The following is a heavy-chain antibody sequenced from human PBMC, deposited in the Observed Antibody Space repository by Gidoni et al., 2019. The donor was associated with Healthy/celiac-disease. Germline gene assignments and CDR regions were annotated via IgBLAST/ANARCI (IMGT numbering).Heavy chain of an antibody. J-gene: IGHJ4*02. Sequence: EVQLLESGGGLVQPGGSLRLSCAASGFTFSSYAMSWVRQAPGKGLEWVSAISGSGGSTYYADSVKGRFTISRDNSKNTLYLQMNSLRAEDTAVYYCAKDLFLSSSWYGANYFDYWGQGTLVTVSS. CDR2: ISGSGGST. V-gene: IGHV3-23*01. D-gene: IGHD6-13*01. CDR3: AKDLFLSSSWYGANYFDY. CDR1: GFTFSSYA.